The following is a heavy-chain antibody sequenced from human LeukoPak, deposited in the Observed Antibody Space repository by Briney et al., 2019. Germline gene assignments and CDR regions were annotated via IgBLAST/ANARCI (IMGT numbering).Heavy chain of an antibody. Sequence: SETLSLTCTVSGGSVSSGSYYWSWIRQPPGKGLEWIGYIYYSGSTNYNPSLKSRVTISVDTSKNQFSLKLSSVTAADTAVYYCARVIQLPNEYFQHWGQGTLVTVSS. J-gene: IGHJ1*01. CDR3: ARVIQLPNEYFQH. CDR1: GGSVSSGSYY. V-gene: IGHV4-61*01. D-gene: IGHD2-2*01. CDR2: IYYSGST.